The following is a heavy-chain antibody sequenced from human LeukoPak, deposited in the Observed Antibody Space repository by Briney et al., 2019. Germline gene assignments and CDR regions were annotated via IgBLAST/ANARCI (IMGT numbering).Heavy chain of an antibody. CDR1: GFTFSDYY. J-gene: IGHJ4*02. Sequence: GGSLRLSCAACGFTFSDYYMSWIRQAPGKGLEWVSYISSSGSTIYYADSVKGRFTISRDNAKNSLYLQMNSLRAEDTAVYYCARNRGNWNYAEIDYWGQGTLVTVSS. CDR3: ARNRGNWNYAEIDY. V-gene: IGHV3-11*04. D-gene: IGHD1-7*01. CDR2: ISSSGSTI.